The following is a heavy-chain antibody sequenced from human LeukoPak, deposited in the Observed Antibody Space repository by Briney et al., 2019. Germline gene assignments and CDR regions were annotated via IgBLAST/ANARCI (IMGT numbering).Heavy chain of an antibody. CDR3: ARDGGTSWPSYYFDY. CDR1: GGTLSSYA. D-gene: IGHD2-2*01. J-gene: IGHJ4*02. Sequence: ASVKVSCKASGGTLSSYAISWVRQAPGQGLEWMGGIIPIFGTANYAQKFQGRVTITTDESTSTAYMELSSLRSEDTAVYYCARDGGTSWPSYYFDYWGQGTLVTVSS. CDR2: IIPIFGTA. V-gene: IGHV1-69*05.